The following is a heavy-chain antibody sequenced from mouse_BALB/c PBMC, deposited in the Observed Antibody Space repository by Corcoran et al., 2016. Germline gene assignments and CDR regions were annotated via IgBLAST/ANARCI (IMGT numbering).Heavy chain of an antibody. V-gene: IGHV9-3-1*01. J-gene: IGHJ4*01. CDR1: GYTFTNYG. CDR2: INPYTGEP. Sequence: QNQLVQSGPELKKPGETVKISCKASGYTFTNYGMNWVKQAPGKGLKWMGWINPYTGEPTYADAFKGRFAFYLGTYASNAYLQINNLKNEDTATYFCDRGPRDYYAMDYWGQGTSVTVSS. CDR3: DRGPRDYYAMDY.